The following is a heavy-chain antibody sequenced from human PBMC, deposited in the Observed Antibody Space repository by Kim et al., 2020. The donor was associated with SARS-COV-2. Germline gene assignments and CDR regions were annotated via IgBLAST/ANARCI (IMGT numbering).Heavy chain of an antibody. D-gene: IGHD3-22*01. CDR2: VYWDDDK. V-gene: IGHV2-5*02. CDR3: AHATYDYYDNSNKLWFDS. Sequence: SGPTLVNPTHTLTLTCTFSGFSLSASGAVVGWIRQPPGKALEWVALVYWDDDKYFSPYLKSRVTLTKDTSKNQVVLTVTSVGPVDTATYYCAHATYDYYDNSNKLWFDSWGQGTLVTVSS. J-gene: IGHJ5*01. CDR1: GFSLSASGAV.